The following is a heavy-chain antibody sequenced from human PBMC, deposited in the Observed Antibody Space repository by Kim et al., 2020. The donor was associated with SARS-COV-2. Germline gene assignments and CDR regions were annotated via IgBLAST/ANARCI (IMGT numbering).Heavy chain of an antibody. CDR1: GGTFSSYA. D-gene: IGHD3-22*01. Sequence: SVKVSCKASGGTFSSYAISWVRQAPGQGLEWMGGIIPIFGTANYAQKFQGRVTITADESTSTAYMELSSLRSEDTAVYYCARDRNPTYYYDSSGYPHLPGVWGQGTLVTVSS. CDR2: IIPIFGTA. CDR3: ARDRNPTYYYDSSGYPHLPGV. V-gene: IGHV1-69*13. J-gene: IGHJ4*02.